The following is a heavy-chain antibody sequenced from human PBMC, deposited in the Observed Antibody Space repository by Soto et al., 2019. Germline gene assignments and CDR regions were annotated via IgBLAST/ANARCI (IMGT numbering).Heavy chain of an antibody. D-gene: IGHD5-18*01. CDR2: ISYDGSNK. Sequence: QVLLVESGGGVVQPGRSLRLSCAASGFTFSSYGMHWVRQAPGKGLEWVAVISYDGSNKYYADSVKGRFTISRDNSKNTLYLQMNSLRAEDTAVYYCAEGQLGSTLDYWGQGTLVTVSS. CDR3: AEGQLGSTLDY. J-gene: IGHJ4*02. V-gene: IGHV3-30*18. CDR1: GFTFSSYG.